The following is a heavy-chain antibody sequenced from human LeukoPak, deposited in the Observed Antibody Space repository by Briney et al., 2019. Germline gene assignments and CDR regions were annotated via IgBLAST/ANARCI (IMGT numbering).Heavy chain of an antibody. CDR1: GFTVSSNY. J-gene: IGHJ4*02. D-gene: IGHD6-19*01. CDR2: IYSGGST. CDR3: ARDAISSGWYDDY. Sequence: GGSLRLSCAASGFTVSSNYMSWVRQAPGKGLEWVSVIYSGGSTYYADSVKGRFTISRDNSKNTLYLQMNSPRAEDTAVYYCARDAISSGWYDDYWGQGTLVTVSS. V-gene: IGHV3-53*01.